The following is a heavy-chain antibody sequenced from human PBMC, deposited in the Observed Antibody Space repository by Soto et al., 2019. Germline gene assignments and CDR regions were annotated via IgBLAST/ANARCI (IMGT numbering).Heavy chain of an antibody. V-gene: IGHV1-69*08. J-gene: IGHJ6*02. Sequence: QVQLVQSGAEVKKPGSSVKVSCKASGGTFSSYTISWVRQAPGQGLEWMGRIIPILGIANYAQKFQGRVTITADKSTSTAYMELSSLRSEDTAVYYCAREGGYASYSYYGMDVWGQGTTVTVSS. CDR1: GGTFSSYT. CDR3: AREGGYASYSYYGMDV. CDR2: IIPILGIA. D-gene: IGHD5-12*01.